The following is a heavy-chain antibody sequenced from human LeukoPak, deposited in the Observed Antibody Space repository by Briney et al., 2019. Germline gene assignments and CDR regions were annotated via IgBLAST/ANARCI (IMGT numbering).Heavy chain of an antibody. V-gene: IGHV4-59*08. CDR3: ARSAGALPGDFDY. J-gene: IGHJ4*02. D-gene: IGHD1-26*01. CDR1: GGSISSYY. CDR2: IYYSGST. Sequence: SETLSLTCTVSGGSISSYYWSWIRQPPGKGLEWIGYIYYSGSTNYNPSLKSRVTISVDTSKNQFSLKLSSVTAADTAVYYCARSAGALPGDFDYWGQGTPVTVSS.